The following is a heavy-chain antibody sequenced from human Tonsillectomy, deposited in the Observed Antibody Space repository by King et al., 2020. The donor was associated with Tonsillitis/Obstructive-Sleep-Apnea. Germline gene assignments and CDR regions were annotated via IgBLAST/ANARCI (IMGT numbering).Heavy chain of an antibody. CDR2: IYWDDDK. CDR3: AHRRGYDFWSGYPPPGY. D-gene: IGHD3-3*01. V-gene: IGHV2-5*02. J-gene: IGHJ4*02. CDR1: GFSLSTSGVG. Sequence: TLKESGPTLVKPTQTLTLTCTFSGFSLSTSGVGVGWIRQPPGKALEWLALIYWDDDKRYSPSLKSRLTITKDTSKNQVVLTMTNMDPVDTATYYCAHRRGYDFWSGYPPPGYWGQGTLVTVSS.